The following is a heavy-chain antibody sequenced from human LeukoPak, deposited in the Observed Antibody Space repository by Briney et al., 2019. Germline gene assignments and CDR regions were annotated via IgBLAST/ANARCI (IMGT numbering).Heavy chain of an antibody. Sequence: GRSLRLPCAASGFSFSSYGMHWVRPAAGKGLEWVAVISYDGSNKYYADSVKGRFTISRDNAKNTLYLQMNSLRAEDTAVYYCAKDKDFWSGYYRGVPYYYGMDVWGQGTTVTVSS. CDR3: AKDKDFWSGYYRGVPYYYGMDV. CDR2: ISYDGSNK. V-gene: IGHV3-30*18. D-gene: IGHD3-3*01. J-gene: IGHJ6*02. CDR1: GFSFSSYG.